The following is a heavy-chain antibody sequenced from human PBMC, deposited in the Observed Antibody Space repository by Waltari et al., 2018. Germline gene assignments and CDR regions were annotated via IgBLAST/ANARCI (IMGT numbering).Heavy chain of an antibody. CDR3: ARLRRSNWSFEV. D-gene: IGHD6-13*01. V-gene: IGHV4-34*01. J-gene: IGHJ4*02. CDR1: GGTFTGYY. Sequence: QVQLQQWGAGLLEPSETLSVTCAVSGGTFTGYYWTWIRQSPGMGLEWIGEINHSGGTDYNPSLKSRVIISVDTPKRQFSLRLSSVTAADTAVYYCARLRRSNWSFEVWGQGTLVTVSS. CDR2: INHSGGT.